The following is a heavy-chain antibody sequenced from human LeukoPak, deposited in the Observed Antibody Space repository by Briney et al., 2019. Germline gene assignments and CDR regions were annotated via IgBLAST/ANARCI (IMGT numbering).Heavy chain of an antibody. Sequence: VASVKVPCXASGYTFTSYYMHWVRQAPGQGLKWMGIINPSGGSTSYAQKFQGRVTMTRDTSTSTVYMELSSLRSEDTAVYYCASGPYVGGYYFDYWGQGTLVTVSS. V-gene: IGHV1-46*03. CDR3: ASGPYVGGYYFDY. CDR1: GYTFTSYY. CDR2: INPSGGST. J-gene: IGHJ4*02. D-gene: IGHD3-16*01.